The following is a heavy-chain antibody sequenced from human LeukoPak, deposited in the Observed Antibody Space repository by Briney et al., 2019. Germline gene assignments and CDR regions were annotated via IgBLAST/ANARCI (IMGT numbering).Heavy chain of an antibody. D-gene: IGHD2-21*02. Sequence: ASVKVSCKPSGYTFTAFYMHWVRQAPGQGLEWMGRINPNSGGTNYAQKFQGRVTMTRDTSISTTYMELSRLRSDDTAVYYCATLYCGGDCFTVSGWFDPWGQGTLVTVSS. CDR2: INPNSGGT. J-gene: IGHJ5*02. V-gene: IGHV1-2*06. CDR1: GYTFTAFY. CDR3: ATLYCGGDCFTVSGWFDP.